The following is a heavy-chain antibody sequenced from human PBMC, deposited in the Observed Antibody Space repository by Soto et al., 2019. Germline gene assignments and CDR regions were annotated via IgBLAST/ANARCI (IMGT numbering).Heavy chain of an antibody. J-gene: IGHJ4*02. V-gene: IGHV3-30*02. CDR2: IWYDGSNK. D-gene: IGHD1-26*01. Sequence: PGGSLRLSCAASGFAFSSYGMHWVRQAPGKGLEWVAVIWYDGSNKYYADSVKGRFTISRDNSKNPLYLQMSSLRAEDTAVYYCVKLNGSYRSYYFDYWGQGTLVTVSS. CDR3: VKLNGSYRSYYFDY. CDR1: GFAFSSYG.